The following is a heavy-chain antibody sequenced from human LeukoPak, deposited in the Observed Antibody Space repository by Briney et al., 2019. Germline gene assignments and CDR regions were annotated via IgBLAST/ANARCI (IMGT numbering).Heavy chain of an antibody. D-gene: IGHD6-19*01. J-gene: IGHJ4*02. CDR3: ASQFWWAAVAGTTLDY. CDR1: GFTVSSNY. V-gene: IGHV3-7*05. CDR2: IKEDGSET. Sequence: GGSLRLSCAASGFTVSSNYMSWVRQAPGGGLEWVANIKEDGSETYYVDSVKGRFTISRDNAKISPYLQMNSLRAEDTAVYYCASQFWWAAVAGTTLDYWGQGTLVTVSS.